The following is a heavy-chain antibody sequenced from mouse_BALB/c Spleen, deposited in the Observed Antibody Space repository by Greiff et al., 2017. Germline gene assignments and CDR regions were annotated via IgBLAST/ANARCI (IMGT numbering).Heavy chain of an antibody. J-gene: IGHJ4*01. CDR1: GYTFTSYW. CDR3: TRSPTGTRAMDY. V-gene: IGHV1S22*01. Sequence: LQQPGSELVRPGASVKLSCKASGYTFTSYWMHWVKQRHGQGLEWIGNIYPGSGSTNYDEKFKSKGTLTVDTSSSTAYMHLSSLTSEDSAVYYCTRSPTGTRAMDYWGQGTSVTVSS. CDR2: IYPGSGST. D-gene: IGHD3-3*01.